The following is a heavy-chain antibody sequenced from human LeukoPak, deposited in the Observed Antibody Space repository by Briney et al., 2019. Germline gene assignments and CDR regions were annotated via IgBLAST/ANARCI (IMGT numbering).Heavy chain of an antibody. CDR3: AKDLYYDLLMGTFDH. V-gene: IGHV3-23*01. J-gene: IGHJ4*02. D-gene: IGHD3-9*01. CDR1: GLIFRSYA. CDR2: ISGSGGAI. Sequence: GGSLRLSCAASGLIFRSYAMSWVRQAPGKGLEWVSAISGSGGAIDYADSVTGRFTISRDNSKNTMDLQMNSLRAEETAVYYCAKDLYYDLLMGTFDHWGQGTLVTVSS.